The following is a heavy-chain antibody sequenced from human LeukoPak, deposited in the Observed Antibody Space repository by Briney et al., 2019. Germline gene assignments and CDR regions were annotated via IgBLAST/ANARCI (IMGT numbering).Heavy chain of an antibody. CDR1: GYTFTGYY. CDR3: ARDTCEDYDFWRRLGPAGTPDY. V-gene: IGHV1-2*02. J-gene: IGHJ4*02. D-gene: IGHD3-3*01. CDR2: INPNSGGT. Sequence: ASVKVSCKASGYTFTGYYIHWVRQAPGQGLEWMGWINPNSGGTNYAQKFQGRVTMTRDTSISTAYMELSRLRSDDTAVYYCARDTCEDYDFWRRLGPAGTPDYWGQGTLVTVSS.